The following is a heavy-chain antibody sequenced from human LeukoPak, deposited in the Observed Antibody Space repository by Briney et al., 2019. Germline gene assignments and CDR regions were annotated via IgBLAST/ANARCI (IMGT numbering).Heavy chain of an antibody. J-gene: IGHJ6*03. D-gene: IGHD1-14*01. CDR1: GFTFSSYA. Sequence: GGSLRLSCAASGFTFSSYAMHWVRQAPGKGLEWVAVISYDASNKYYADSVKGRFTISRDNSKNTLYLQMNSLRAEDTAVYYCARVRRVFKRNLGRSTEYYSFYYMDVWGKGTTVTVSS. CDR3: ARVRRVFKRNLGRSTEYYSFYYMDV. V-gene: IGHV3-30*04. CDR2: ISYDASNK.